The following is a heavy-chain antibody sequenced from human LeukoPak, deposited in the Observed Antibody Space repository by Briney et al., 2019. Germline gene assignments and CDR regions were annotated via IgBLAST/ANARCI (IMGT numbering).Heavy chain of an antibody. J-gene: IGHJ3*02. CDR1: GYTFTSYY. V-gene: IGHV1-46*01. CDR2: INPSGGST. Sequence: ASVKVSCKASGYTFTSYYMNWVRQAPGQGHEWMGVINPSGGSTSYAQKFQGRVTVTRDTSTSTVYMELSSLRSEDTAVYYCARDQETYYYDSGAHFDAFDIWGQGTLVTVSS. CDR3: ARDQETYYYDSGAHFDAFDI. D-gene: IGHD3-22*01.